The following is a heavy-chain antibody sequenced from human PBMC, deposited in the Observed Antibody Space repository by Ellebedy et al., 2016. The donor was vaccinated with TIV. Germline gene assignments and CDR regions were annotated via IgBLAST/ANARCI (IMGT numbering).Heavy chain of an antibody. CDR3: AKSALVATISTDY. D-gene: IGHD5-24*01. J-gene: IGHJ4*02. CDR1: GFTFSNEW. CDR2: IKGDGSDK. Sequence: GGSLRLXXAASGFTFSNEWMIWVRQAPGKGLEWVANIKGDGSDKNYMESVRGRFTISRDNAKNSLYLQMNDLRAEDTAVYYCAKSALVATISTDYWGQGTLVTVSS. V-gene: IGHV3-7*03.